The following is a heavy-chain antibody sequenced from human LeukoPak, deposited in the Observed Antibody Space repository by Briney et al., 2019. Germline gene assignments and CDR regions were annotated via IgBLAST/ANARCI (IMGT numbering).Heavy chain of an antibody. D-gene: IGHD6-13*01. CDR1: GFTFSSYA. V-gene: IGHV3-23*01. Sequence: GGSLRLSCAASGFTFSSYAMSWVRQAPGKGLEWVSAISGSGGSTYYADSVKGRFTISRNNSKNTLYLQMNSLRAEDTAVYYCAKEGMPLSSSWYDYWGQGTLVTVSS. CDR3: AKEGMPLSSSWYDY. CDR2: ISGSGGST. J-gene: IGHJ4*02.